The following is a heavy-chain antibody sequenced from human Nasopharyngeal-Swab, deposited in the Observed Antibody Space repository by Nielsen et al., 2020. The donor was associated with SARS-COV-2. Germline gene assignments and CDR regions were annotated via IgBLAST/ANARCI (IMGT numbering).Heavy chain of an antibody. Sequence: ASVKVSCKASGYTFTSYGISWVRQAPGQGLEWMGWMNPNSGNTGYAQKFQGRVTMTRNTSISTAYMELSSLRSEDTAVYYCARGPTYYDFWSGYYRGGMDVWGQGTTVTVSS. CDR3: ARGPTYYDFWSGYYRGGMDV. J-gene: IGHJ6*02. CDR2: MNPNSGNT. V-gene: IGHV1-8*02. D-gene: IGHD3-3*01. CDR1: GYTFTSYG.